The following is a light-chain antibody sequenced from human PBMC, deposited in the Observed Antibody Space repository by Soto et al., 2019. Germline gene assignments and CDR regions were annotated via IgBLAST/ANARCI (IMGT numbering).Light chain of an antibody. V-gene: IGKV2-30*01. CDR3: MQGTHWPYT. Sequence: DVVMTQSPLSLPVTLGQPASISCRSSQSLVYTDGFTYLNWFHQRPGQSPRRLIYKVSNRDSGVPDRFSGSGSGTDFTLKISRVEAEDIGVYYCMQGTHWPYTFGQGTKLEIK. CDR1: QSLVYTDGFTY. CDR2: KVS. J-gene: IGKJ2*01.